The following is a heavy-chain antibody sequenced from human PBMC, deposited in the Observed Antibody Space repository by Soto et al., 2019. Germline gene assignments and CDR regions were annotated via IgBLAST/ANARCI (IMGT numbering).Heavy chain of an antibody. J-gene: IGHJ4*02. V-gene: IGHV4-30-4*01. CDR3: AREPKQNYDTYTWNGGFDS. Sequence: LSLTCTVSGDSISSPHYYWTWVRQPPGKGLEWVGYIYYTGNNFYNPALQSRIAMSVDPSTNQFSLNLASVTAADTAVYYCAREPKQNYDTYTWNGGFDSWGPGTLVTVSS. CDR2: IYYTGNN. D-gene: IGHD3-22*01. CDR1: GDSISSPHYY.